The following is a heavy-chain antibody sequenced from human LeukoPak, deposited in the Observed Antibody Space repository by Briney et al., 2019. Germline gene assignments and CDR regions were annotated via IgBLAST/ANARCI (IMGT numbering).Heavy chain of an antibody. CDR3: ARDWNYGWDY. J-gene: IGHJ4*02. D-gene: IGHD3-10*01. V-gene: IGHV3-7*01. CDR1: GFTFSGYW. CDR2: IKQDGSEK. Sequence: PGGSLRLSCAASGFTFSGYWMSWFRQAPGKGLEWVTNIKQDGSEKYYVDSVKGRFIISRDNADNSLYLQMNSLRAEDTAVYYCARDWNYGWDYWGQGSLVTVSS.